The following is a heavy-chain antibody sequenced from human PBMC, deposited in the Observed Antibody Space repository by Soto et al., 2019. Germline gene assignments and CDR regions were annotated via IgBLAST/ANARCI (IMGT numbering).Heavy chain of an antibody. V-gene: IGHV3-21*01. Sequence: EVQLVKSGGGLVNPGGSLRLSCAASGFALSSYSMNWVRQAPGKGLEWVSSISGSSSYIYYADSVKGRFTISRDNAKNSLYLQMNSLRAEDTAVYYCARAGGYGDYPYWGQGPLVTVSS. CDR3: ARAGGYGDYPY. CDR1: GFALSSYS. J-gene: IGHJ4*02. D-gene: IGHD4-17*01. CDR2: ISGSSSYI.